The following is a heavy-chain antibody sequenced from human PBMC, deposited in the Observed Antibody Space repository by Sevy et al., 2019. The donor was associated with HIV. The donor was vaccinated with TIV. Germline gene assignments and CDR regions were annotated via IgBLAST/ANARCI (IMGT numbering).Heavy chain of an antibody. CDR1: GGIFRSNA. CDR3: ARDTHYYVSGNFDS. Sequence: ASVKVSCKASGGIFRSNAISWVRQAPGQGLEWVGGIIAVFGTTYYAQKFQGRVTLIADESTGTVHMELRSLRSEDTAIYSCARDTHYYVSGNFDSWGQGTQVTVSS. D-gene: IGHD3-10*01. J-gene: IGHJ4*01. V-gene: IGHV1-69*13. CDR2: IIAVFGTT.